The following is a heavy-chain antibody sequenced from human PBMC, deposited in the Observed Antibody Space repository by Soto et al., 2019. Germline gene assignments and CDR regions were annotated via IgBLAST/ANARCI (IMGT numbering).Heavy chain of an antibody. CDR3: AGQPTAGSYYDLGSYYYYYGMDV. Sequence: SETLSLTCSVSGGSISSGDYYWNWIRQPPGKGLEWIGHIYYSGSTYYNSSLKSRVTIPLDTSKNQFSLKLSSVTAADTAVYYCAGQPTAGSYYDLGSYYYYYGMDVWGQGTTVTVSS. V-gene: IGHV4-30-4*01. J-gene: IGHJ6*02. D-gene: IGHD3-10*01. CDR2: IYYSGST. CDR1: GGSISSGDYY.